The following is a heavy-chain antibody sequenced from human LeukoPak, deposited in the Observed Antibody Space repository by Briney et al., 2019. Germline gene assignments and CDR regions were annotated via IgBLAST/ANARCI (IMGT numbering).Heavy chain of an antibody. J-gene: IGHJ4*02. CDR1: GGSISSSSYY. Sequence: PSETLSLTCTVSGGSISSSSYYWGWIRQPPGKGLEWIGSIYYSGSAYYNPSLKSRVTISVDTSKNQFSLKLSSVTAADTAVYYCARAPGGGYSYYFDYWGQGTLVTVSS. CDR3: ARAPGGGYSYYFDY. D-gene: IGHD3-22*01. V-gene: IGHV4-39*07. CDR2: IYYSGSA.